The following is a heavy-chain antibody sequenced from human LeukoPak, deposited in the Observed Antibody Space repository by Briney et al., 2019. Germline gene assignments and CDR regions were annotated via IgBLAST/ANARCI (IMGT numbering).Heavy chain of an antibody. Sequence: GGSLRLSCAASGFIFSDYYMSWVRQAPGKGLEWLSYIDLSGNVKYYIDSVKGRFTISRDNAKNSLYLQMNSLRAEDTAVYYCARAIPADYWGQGTLVTVSS. CDR1: GFIFSDYY. CDR2: IDLSGNVK. CDR3: ARAIPADY. J-gene: IGHJ4*02. V-gene: IGHV3-11*04.